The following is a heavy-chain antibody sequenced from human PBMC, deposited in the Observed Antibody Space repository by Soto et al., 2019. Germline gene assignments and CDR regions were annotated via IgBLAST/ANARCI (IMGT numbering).Heavy chain of an antibody. Sequence: EVQLVESGGGVVRPGGSLRLSCAASGFTFDDYGMSWVRQAPGKGLEWVSGINWNGGSTGYADSVKGRITISRDNAKNSLYLQMNSLRAEYTALYYCARDRSWQHLVWHYFDCWGQGTLVTVSS. CDR3: ARDRSWQHLVWHYFDC. CDR1: GFTFDDYG. CDR2: INWNGGST. V-gene: IGHV3-20*04. D-gene: IGHD6-13*01. J-gene: IGHJ4*02.